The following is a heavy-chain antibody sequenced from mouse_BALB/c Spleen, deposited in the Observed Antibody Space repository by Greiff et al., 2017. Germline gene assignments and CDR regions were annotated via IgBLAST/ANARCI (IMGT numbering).Heavy chain of an antibody. CDR3: WRLLQRLRDYAMDY. Sequence: QVTLNVSGPGILQPSQSLGLACTFSGFSLSTSGMGLCWLRKPPGKALVWLASIWNNDNYYNPSLKSRHTIAKETSNNQVFLKLTRVNTADSTTYDGAWRLLQRLRDYAMDYWGQGTTVTVSS. J-gene: IGHJ4*01. CDR1: FSLSTSGMGL. D-gene: IGHD1-2*01. V-gene: IGHV8-2*01. CDR2: WNNDNY.